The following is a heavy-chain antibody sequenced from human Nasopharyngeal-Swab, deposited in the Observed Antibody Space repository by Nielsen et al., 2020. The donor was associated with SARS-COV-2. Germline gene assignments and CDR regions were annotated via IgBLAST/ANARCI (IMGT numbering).Heavy chain of an antibody. J-gene: IGHJ4*02. V-gene: IGHV3-11*01. D-gene: IGHD3-10*01. CDR3: ATERLVRGSWGLFDY. CDR2: ISSSGSTI. CDR1: GFTFSDYY. Sequence: GESLKISCAASGFTFSDYYMSWIRQAPGKGLEWVSYISSSGSTIYYADSVKGRFTISRDNAKNSLYLQMNSLRAEDTAVYYCATERLVRGSWGLFDYWGQGTLVTVSS.